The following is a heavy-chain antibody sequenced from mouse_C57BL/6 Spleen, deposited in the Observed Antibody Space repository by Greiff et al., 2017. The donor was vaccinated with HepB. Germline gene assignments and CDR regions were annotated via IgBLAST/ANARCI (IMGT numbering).Heavy chain of an antibody. V-gene: IGHV1-61*01. CDR3: ARGGSSGLIFYAMDY. D-gene: IGHD3-1*01. Sequence: QVQLQQPVAELVRPGSSVKLSCKASGYTFTSYWMDWVKQRPGQGLEWIGNIYPSDSETHYNQKFKDKATLTVDKSSSTAYMQLSSLTSEDSAVYYCARGGSSGLIFYAMDYWGQGTSVTVSS. J-gene: IGHJ4*01. CDR1: GYTFTSYW. CDR2: IYPSDSET.